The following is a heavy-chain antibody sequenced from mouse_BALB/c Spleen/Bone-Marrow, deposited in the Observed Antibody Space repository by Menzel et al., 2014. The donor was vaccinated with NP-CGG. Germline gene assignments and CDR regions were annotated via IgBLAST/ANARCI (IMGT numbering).Heavy chain of an antibody. CDR2: INPDSSTI. Sequence: DVKLQESGGGLVQPGGSLKLSCAASGFDFSRYWMSWVRQAPGKGLEWIGEINPDSSTINYTPSRKDKFIISRDNAKNTLYLQMSKVRSEDTALYYCARLSYYGRFAYWGQGTLVTVSP. CDR1: GFDFSRYW. V-gene: IGHV4-1*02. J-gene: IGHJ3*01. D-gene: IGHD1-1*01. CDR3: ARLSYYGRFAY.